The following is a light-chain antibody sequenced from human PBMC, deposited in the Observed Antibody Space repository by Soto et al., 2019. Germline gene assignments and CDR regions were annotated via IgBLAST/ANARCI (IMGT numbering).Light chain of an antibody. Sequence: QSALTQPAFVSGSPGQSITISCTGTSSDVGGYKYVSWYQHHPGNAPKLMIYEVSNRPSGVSNRFSGSKSGNTASLTISGLQAEDEADYYCMSYTDSTSLVFGTGTKVTVL. CDR2: EVS. J-gene: IGLJ1*01. CDR1: SSDVGGYKY. V-gene: IGLV2-14*01. CDR3: MSYTDSTSLV.